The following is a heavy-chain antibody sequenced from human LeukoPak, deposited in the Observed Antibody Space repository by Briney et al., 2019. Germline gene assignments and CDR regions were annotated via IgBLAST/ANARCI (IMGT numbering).Heavy chain of an antibody. J-gene: IGHJ4*02. CDR1: GFTFSSYG. CDR2: ISYDGSNK. CDR3: AKDRAVRGAIEVDY. Sequence: PGRSLRLPCAASGFTFSSYGMHWVRQAPGKGLEWVAVISYDGSNKYYADSVKGRFTISRDNSKNTLYLQINSLRAEDTAVYYCAKDRAVRGAIEVDYWGQGTLVTVSS. D-gene: IGHD3-10*01. V-gene: IGHV3-30*18.